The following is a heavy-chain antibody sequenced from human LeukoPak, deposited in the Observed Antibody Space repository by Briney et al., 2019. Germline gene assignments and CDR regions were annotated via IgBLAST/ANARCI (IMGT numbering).Heavy chain of an antibody. V-gene: IGHV3-15*01. CDR1: GFTFSNAW. CDR3: TTDPQWAGVYYFDY. CDR2: FKSKTDGGTT. J-gene: IGHJ4*02. Sequence: GGSLRLSCAASGFTFSNAWMSRVRQAPGKGLEWVGRFKSKTDGGTTDYAAPVKGRFTISRDDSKNTVYLQMNSLKTEDTAVYYCTTDPQWAGVYYFDYWGQGTLVTVSS. D-gene: IGHD1-26*01.